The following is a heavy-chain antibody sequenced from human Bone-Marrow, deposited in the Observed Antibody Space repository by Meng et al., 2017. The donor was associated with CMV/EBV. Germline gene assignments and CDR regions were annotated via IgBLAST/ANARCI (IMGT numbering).Heavy chain of an antibody. CDR2: LPRDESGK. CDR3: ARGGSEQLVLLSLDY. V-gene: IGHV3-30*19. D-gene: IGHD6-13*01. Sequence: SGVPFRNYGMHCVRQAPAKGLEWLAVLPRDESGKYYADSVKGRFTISRDNSKNTLYLEMDSLRPEDTGVYFCARGGSEQLVLLSLDYWGQGTLVTVSS. J-gene: IGHJ4*02. CDR1: GVPFRNYG.